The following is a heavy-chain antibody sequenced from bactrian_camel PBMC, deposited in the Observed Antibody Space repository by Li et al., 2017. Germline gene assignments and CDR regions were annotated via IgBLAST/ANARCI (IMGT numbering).Heavy chain of an antibody. D-gene: IGHD3*01. Sequence: VQLVESGGGSVKTGETLRLSCAASGFTFSNYAMTWVRQAPGKGLEWVSGINRAGDTTNYVDSVKGRFTISQDSAKNTVYLQMNSLKPEDTATYFCAAGTKSYVGSWCGRQDHEYDYWGQGTQVTVS. CDR3: AAGTKSYVGSWCGRQDHEYDY. V-gene: IGHV3S40*01. CDR1: GFTFSNYA. CDR2: INRAGDTT. J-gene: IGHJ4*01.